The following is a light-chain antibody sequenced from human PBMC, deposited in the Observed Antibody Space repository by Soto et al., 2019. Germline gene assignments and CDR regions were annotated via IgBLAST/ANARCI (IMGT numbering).Light chain of an antibody. Sequence: DVVMTQSPLSLPVTLGQPASISCTSSQSLVSSDGNTYLTSFQQRPGQSPRRLIYKVSNRDSGVPDRFSGSGSGTDCTLKISRVEAEDVGVYYCMQGTHWLYTFGQGTKLEIK. CDR1: QSLVSSDGNTY. J-gene: IGKJ2*01. CDR3: MQGTHWLYT. V-gene: IGKV2-30*01. CDR2: KVS.